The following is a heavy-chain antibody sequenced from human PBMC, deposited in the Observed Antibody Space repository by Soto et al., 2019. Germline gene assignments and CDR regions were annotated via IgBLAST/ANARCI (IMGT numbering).Heavy chain of an antibody. CDR1: CGSISSGDYS. V-gene: IGHV4-30-4*01. J-gene: IGHJ4*02. D-gene: IGHD2-8*01. CDR2: ILYSGTT. Sequence: QLQLQQPGPGLVKPSQTLSLTCSVSCGSISSGDYSWSGIRQPPRKGLEGIGYILYSGTTNYTPSHASRLTISVDTSNNQFSLKLTTVTAADTDVYYCARNGALDYWGRGTLVTVSS. CDR3: ARNGALDY.